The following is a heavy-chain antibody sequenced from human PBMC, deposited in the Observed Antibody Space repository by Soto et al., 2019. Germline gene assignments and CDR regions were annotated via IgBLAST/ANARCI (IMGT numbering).Heavy chain of an antibody. CDR1: GFTFSSYS. D-gene: IGHD3-9*01. J-gene: IGHJ4*02. Sequence: EVQLVESGGGLVQPGGSLRLSCVASGFTFSSYSMVWVRQAPGKGLEWIAYIFATSTTIYYADSVKGRFTVSRDNIQNSLFLLMNSLTADDTAIYYCASVRDWAFDYWGQGTQVIVSS. CDR3: ASVRDWAFDY. CDR2: IFATSTTI. V-gene: IGHV3-48*04.